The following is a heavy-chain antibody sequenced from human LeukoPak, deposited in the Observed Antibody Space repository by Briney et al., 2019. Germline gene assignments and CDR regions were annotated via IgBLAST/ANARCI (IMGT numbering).Heavy chain of an antibody. D-gene: IGHD2-2*01. J-gene: IGHJ4*02. V-gene: IGHV4-34*01. CDR2: INHSGST. CDR3: ARGSLFQLPCFDY. Sequence: PSETLSLTCAVYGGSFSGYYWNWIRQPPGKGLEWIGEINHSGSTNYNPSLKSRVTISVDTSKNQFSLKLSSVTAADTAVYYCARGSLFQLPCFDYWGQGTLVTVSS. CDR1: GGSFSGYY.